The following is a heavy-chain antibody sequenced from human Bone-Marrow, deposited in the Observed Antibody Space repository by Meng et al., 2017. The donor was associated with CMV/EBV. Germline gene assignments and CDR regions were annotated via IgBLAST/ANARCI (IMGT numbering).Heavy chain of an antibody. CDR1: GYTFTSYG. CDR3: ARVPFFWSGYFPKPNFAY. J-gene: IGHJ4*02. Sequence: ASVKVSCKASGYTFTSYGISWVRQAPGQGLEWMGWISAYNGNTNYAQKLQGRVTMTTDTSTSTAYMELRSLRSDDTAVYYCARVPFFWSGYFPKPNFAYWGQGSLVTVSS. D-gene: IGHD3-3*01. CDR2: ISAYNGNT. V-gene: IGHV1-18*01.